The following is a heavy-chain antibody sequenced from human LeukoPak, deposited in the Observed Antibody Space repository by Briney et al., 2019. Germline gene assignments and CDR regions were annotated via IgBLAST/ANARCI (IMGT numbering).Heavy chain of an antibody. D-gene: IGHD6-19*01. V-gene: IGHV4-61*08. CDR3: ARAVAGTAYFQH. CDR2: IYYSGST. Sequence: PSETLSLTCTVSGGSISSGGYYWSWIRQPPGKGLEWIGYIYYSGSTNYNPSLKSRVTISVDTSKNQFSLKLSSVTAADTAVYYCARAVAGTAYFQHWGQGTLVTVSS. J-gene: IGHJ1*01. CDR1: GGSISSGGYY.